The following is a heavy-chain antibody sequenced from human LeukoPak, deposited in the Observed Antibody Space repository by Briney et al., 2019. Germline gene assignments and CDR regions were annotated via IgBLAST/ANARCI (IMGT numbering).Heavy chain of an antibody. CDR1: GGSINNYY. CDR2: VYYTGST. J-gene: IGHJ4*02. Sequence: SETLSLTCTVSGGSINNYYWTWIRQPPGKGLECIGYVYYTGSTYYNPSLKSRVTISVDSSKNQFSLKLSSVTAADTAVYFCARYGDYVFDLWGQGTLVTASS. CDR3: ARYGDYVFDL. D-gene: IGHD4-17*01. V-gene: IGHV4-59*01.